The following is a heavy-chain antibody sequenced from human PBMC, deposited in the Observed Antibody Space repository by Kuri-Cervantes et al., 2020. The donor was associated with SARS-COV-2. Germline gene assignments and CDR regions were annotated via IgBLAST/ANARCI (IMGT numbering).Heavy chain of an antibody. CDR3: ARPDCTINGVCFMDV. Sequence: GESLKISCAASRFTFNKYDLNWVRQAPGKGLEWVSSISTSGGDTNYADSLKGRFTISRDNSRNTLYLQMNSLRAEDTAVFYCARPDCTINGVCFMDVWGQGTTVTVSS. D-gene: IGHD2-8*01. V-gene: IGHV3-23*01. CDR2: ISTSGGDT. CDR1: RFTFNKYD. J-gene: IGHJ6*02.